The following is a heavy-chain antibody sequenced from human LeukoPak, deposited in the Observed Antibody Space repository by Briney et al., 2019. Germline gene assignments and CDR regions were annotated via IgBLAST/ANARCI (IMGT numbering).Heavy chain of an antibody. CDR2: TSSSASTI. Sequence: GGSLRLSCAASGFTFSSYEMNWVRQAPGKGLEWVSYTSSSASTINYADSVKGRFTVSRDNAKNTVYLQLNSLRAEDTAVYYCARVYCSRTTCSYYYGMDVWGQGTTVTVSS. J-gene: IGHJ6*02. V-gene: IGHV3-48*03. D-gene: IGHD2-2*01. CDR3: ARVYCSRTTCSYYYGMDV. CDR1: GFTFSSYE.